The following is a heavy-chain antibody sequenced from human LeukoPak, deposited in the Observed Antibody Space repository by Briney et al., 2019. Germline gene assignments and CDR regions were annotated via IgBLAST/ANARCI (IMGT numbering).Heavy chain of an antibody. J-gene: IGHJ5*02. CDR3: ARYVDTAMVTPYWLDP. D-gene: IGHD5-18*01. V-gene: IGHV4-59*01. Sequence: PSETLSLTCTVSGGSISSYYWSWLRQPPGKALEWIGYIYYSGSTNYNPALKSRVSISVDTSKNQFSLKLSSVTAADTAVYYCARYVDTAMVTPYWLDPWGQGTLVTVSS. CDR1: GGSISSYY. CDR2: IYYSGST.